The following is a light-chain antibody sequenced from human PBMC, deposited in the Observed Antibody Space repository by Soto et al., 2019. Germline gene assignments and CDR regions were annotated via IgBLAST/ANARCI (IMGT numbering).Light chain of an antibody. Sequence: IVLTQSPGTLSLSPGERATLSCRASQGVSSSSDLASYQQKPGQAPRLLISGASSRATGIPDRFSGSGSATDFTLIISSLEPEDFAVYYCQQYGSSPSYTFGQGTELESK. CDR1: QGVSSSSD. CDR2: GAS. J-gene: IGKJ2*01. V-gene: IGKV3-20*01. CDR3: QQYGSSPSYT.